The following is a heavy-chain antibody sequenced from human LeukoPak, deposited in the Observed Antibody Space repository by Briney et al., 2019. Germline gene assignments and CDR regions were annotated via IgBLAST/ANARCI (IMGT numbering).Heavy chain of an antibody. V-gene: IGHV1-2*02. CDR2: INPNSGGT. J-gene: IGHJ4*02. Sequence: ASVKVPCKASGYTFTGYYMHWVRQAPGQGLEWMGWINPNSGGTNYAQKFQGRVTMTRDTSISTAYMELSRLRSDDTAVYYCARDYYYDSSGYYSVDYWGQGTLVTVSS. D-gene: IGHD3-22*01. CDR3: ARDYYYDSSGYYSVDY. CDR1: GYTFTGYY.